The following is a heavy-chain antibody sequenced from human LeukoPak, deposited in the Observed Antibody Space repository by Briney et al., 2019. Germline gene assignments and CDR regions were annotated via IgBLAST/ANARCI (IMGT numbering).Heavy chain of an antibody. Sequence: ASVKVSCKASGGTFSSYTISWVRQAPGQGLEWMGGIIPIFGTANYAQKFQGRVTITTDESTSTAYMELSSLRSEDTAVYYCARELRLERRFSYYYYYMVVWGKGTTVTVSS. V-gene: IGHV1-69*05. CDR2: IIPIFGTA. CDR1: GGTFSSYT. CDR3: ARELRLERRFSYYYYYMVV. J-gene: IGHJ6*03. D-gene: IGHD1-1*01.